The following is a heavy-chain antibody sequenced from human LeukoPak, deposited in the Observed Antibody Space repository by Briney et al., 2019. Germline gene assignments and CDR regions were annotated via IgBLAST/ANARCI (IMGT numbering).Heavy chain of an antibody. D-gene: IGHD5-18*01. CDR2: INPSGGST. V-gene: IGHV1-46*01. CDR3: ARVRDTAMVAYYFDY. CDR1: GYTFTGYY. Sequence: ASVKVSCKASGYTFTGYYMHWVRQAPGQGLEWMGIINPSGGSTSYAQKFQGRVTMTRDMSTSTVYMELSSLRSEDTAVYYCARVRDTAMVAYYFDYWGQGTLVTVSS. J-gene: IGHJ4*02.